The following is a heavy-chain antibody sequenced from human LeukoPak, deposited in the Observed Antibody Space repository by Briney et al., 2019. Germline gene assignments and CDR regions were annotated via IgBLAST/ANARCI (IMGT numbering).Heavy chain of an antibody. V-gene: IGHV1-8*03. Sequence: ASVKVSCKASGYTFTSYDINWVRQATGQGLEWMGWMNPNSGNTGYAQKFQGRVTITRNTSISTAYMELSSLRSEDTAVYYCARGSGYYDFWSGYSHYYYMDVWGKGTTVTVSS. J-gene: IGHJ6*03. CDR1: GYTFTSYD. D-gene: IGHD3-3*01. CDR3: ARGSGYYDFWSGYSHYYYMDV. CDR2: MNPNSGNT.